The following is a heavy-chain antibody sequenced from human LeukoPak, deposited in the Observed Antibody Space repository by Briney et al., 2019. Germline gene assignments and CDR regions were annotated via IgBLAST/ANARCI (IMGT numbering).Heavy chain of an antibody. CDR3: ATKPPVYGDSGGKYDY. V-gene: IGHV3-30*04. CDR1: GFTFSSYA. D-gene: IGHD4-17*01. CDR2: ISYDGSNK. J-gene: IGHJ4*02. Sequence: GRSLRLSCAASGFTFSSYAMHWVRQAPGKGLEWVAVISYDGSNKYYADSVKGRFTISRDNSKNTLYLQMNSLRAEDTAVYYCATKPPVYGDSGGKYDYWGQGTLVTVSS.